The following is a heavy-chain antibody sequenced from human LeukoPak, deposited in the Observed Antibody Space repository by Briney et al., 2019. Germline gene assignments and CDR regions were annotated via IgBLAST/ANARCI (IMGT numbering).Heavy chain of an antibody. Sequence: ASVKVSCTASGFTVTSYGISWVRQAPGQGLEWMGWISAYNGKTNYAQKFQGRVTMTTDTSTSTAYMDLRSLRSDDTAVYYCARGGALTSFDSWGQGTLITVSS. D-gene: IGHD1-26*01. J-gene: IGHJ4*02. CDR3: ARGGALTSFDS. CDR1: GFTVTSYG. CDR2: ISAYNGKT. V-gene: IGHV1-18*01.